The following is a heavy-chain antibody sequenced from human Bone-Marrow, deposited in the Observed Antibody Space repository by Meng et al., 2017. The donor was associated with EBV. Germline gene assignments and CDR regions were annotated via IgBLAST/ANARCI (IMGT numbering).Heavy chain of an antibody. Sequence: VRLGGTWGGLVKAGGSMRSSCAASGFIFSDYYMSWIRQAPVKVLEVFSHIGSSDNTMYYADSVKGRFTISRDNAQNSLYLQMNSLTVEDTAVYYCAKSYALTTDRRYFQHWGQGSLVTVSS. CDR3: AKSYALTTDRRYFQH. V-gene: IGHV3-11*01. CDR1: GFIFSDYY. D-gene: IGHD3-16*01. J-gene: IGHJ1*01. CDR2: IGSSDNTM.